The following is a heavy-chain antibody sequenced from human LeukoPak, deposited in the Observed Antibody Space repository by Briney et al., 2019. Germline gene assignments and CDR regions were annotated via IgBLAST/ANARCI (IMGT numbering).Heavy chain of an antibody. Sequence: GGSLRLSCAASGFTFSSYSMNWVRQAPGKGLGWVSSISSSSSYIYYADSVKGRFTISRDNAKNSLYLQMNSLRAEDTAVYYCARTSPSSYHFDYWGQGTLVTVSS. CDR1: GFTFSSYS. D-gene: IGHD2-2*01. CDR2: ISSSSSYI. J-gene: IGHJ4*02. V-gene: IGHV3-21*01. CDR3: ARTSPSSYHFDY.